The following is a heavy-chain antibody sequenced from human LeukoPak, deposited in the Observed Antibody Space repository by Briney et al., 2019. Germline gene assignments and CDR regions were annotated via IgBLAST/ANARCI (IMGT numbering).Heavy chain of an antibody. D-gene: IGHD5-24*01. V-gene: IGHV3-23*01. J-gene: IGHJ4*02. CDR2: ISDSGGST. CDR1: GFTFSSYA. CDR3: ATRPWLNPHFDY. Sequence: PGGSLRLSCAASGFTFSSYAMSWVRQAPGKGLEWVSLISDSGGSTYYADSVKGRFTIFRDNSKNTLYLQMNSLRAEDTAVYYCATRPWLNPHFDYWGQGTLVTVSS.